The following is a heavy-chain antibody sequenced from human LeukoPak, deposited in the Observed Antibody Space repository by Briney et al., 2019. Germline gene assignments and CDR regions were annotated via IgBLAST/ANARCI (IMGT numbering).Heavy chain of an antibody. Sequence: PGRSLRLCSRGSGFTFGDHAMSWVRQAPGKVLEWVGFIRSKAYRGTTEYDGSVKGRFTISRDDSASIAYLQMNSLKTEDTAVYYCARGPIQLWIHNAMDVWGQGTTVTVSS. J-gene: IGHJ6*02. CDR3: ARGPIQLWIHNAMDV. CDR1: GFTFGDHA. V-gene: IGHV3-49*04. D-gene: IGHD5-18*01. CDR2: IRSKAYRGTT.